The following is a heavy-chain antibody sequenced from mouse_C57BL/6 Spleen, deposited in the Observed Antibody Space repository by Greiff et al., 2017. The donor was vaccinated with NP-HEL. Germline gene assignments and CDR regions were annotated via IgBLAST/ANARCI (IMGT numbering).Heavy chain of an antibody. D-gene: IGHD3-2*02. Sequence: EVKLMESGAELVRPGASVKLSCTASGFNIKDYYMHWVKQRPEQGLEWIGRIDPEDGDTEYAQKFQGEATMTADTSSNPAYLPLSSLTSEDTAVYYCTTPAQATKAMDYWGQGTSVTVSS. CDR1: GFNIKDYY. CDR2: IDPEDGDT. J-gene: IGHJ4*01. V-gene: IGHV14-1*01. CDR3: TTPAQATKAMDY.